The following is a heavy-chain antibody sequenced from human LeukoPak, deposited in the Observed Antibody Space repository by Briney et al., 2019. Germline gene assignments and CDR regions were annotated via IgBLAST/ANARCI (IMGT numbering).Heavy chain of an antibody. CDR2: INHSGTT. CDR3: ARGAADRNNYYYYIDV. D-gene: IGHD1/OR15-1a*01. J-gene: IGHJ6*03. Sequence: QPSETLSLTCAVYGGSFSGYYWSWIRQPPGKGLEWIGEINHSGTTNYNPSLKSRGTLSVDTSKNQFSLKLKSVTAADTAVYYCARGAADRNNYYYYIDVWGNGTTVTVSS. CDR1: GGSFSGYY. V-gene: IGHV4-34*01.